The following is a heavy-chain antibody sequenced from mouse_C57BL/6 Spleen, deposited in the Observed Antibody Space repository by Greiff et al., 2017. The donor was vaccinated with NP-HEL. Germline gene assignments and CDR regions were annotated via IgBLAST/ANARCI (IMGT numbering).Heavy chain of an antibody. D-gene: IGHD2-4*01. CDR3: ARNHYDYDAWFAY. V-gene: IGHV1-42*01. CDR2: INPSTGGT. CDR1: GYSFTGYY. J-gene: IGHJ3*01. Sequence: VQLQQSGPELVKPGASVKISCKASGYSFTGYYMNWVKQSPEKSLEWIGEINPSTGGTTYNQKFKAKATLTVDKSSSTAYMQLKSLTSEDSAVYYCARNHYDYDAWFAYWGQGTLATVSA.